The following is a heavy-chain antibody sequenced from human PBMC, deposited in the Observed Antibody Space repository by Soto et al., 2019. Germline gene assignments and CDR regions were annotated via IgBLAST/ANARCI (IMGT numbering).Heavy chain of an antibody. J-gene: IGHJ3*02. CDR2: IIPIFGTA. CDR3: AGYDHADAFDI. Sequence: ASVKVSCKASGGTFSSYAISWVRQAPGQGLEWMGGIIPIFGTANYAQKFRGRVTITADESTSTAYMELSSLRSEDTAVYYCAGYDHADAFDIWGQGTMVTVSS. D-gene: IGHD2-2*01. CDR1: GGTFSSYA. V-gene: IGHV1-69*13.